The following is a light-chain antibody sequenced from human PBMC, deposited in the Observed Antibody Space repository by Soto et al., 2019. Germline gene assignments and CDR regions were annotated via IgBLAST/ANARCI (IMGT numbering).Light chain of an antibody. V-gene: IGKV1-5*03. J-gene: IGKJ1*01. CDR2: KAS. Sequence: DIPMTQSPSSLSASAGDRVTITCRASQGISTYLAWYQQKPGKAPKLLIYKASTLKSGVPSRFSGSGSGTEFTLTISSLQPDDFATYYCQHYNSYSEAFGQGTKVELK. CDR1: QGISTY. CDR3: QHYNSYSEA.